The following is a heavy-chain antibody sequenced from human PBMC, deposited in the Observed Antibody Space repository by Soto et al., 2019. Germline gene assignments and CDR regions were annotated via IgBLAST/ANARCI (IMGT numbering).Heavy chain of an antibody. D-gene: IGHD4-17*01. CDR3: AKVTCCGDYGYYFDY. V-gene: IGHV3-23*01. J-gene: IGHJ4*02. Sequence: PGGSLRLSCAASGFTFSSYAMSWVRQAPGKGLEWVSAISGSGGSTYYADSVKGRFTISRDNSKNTLYLQMNSLRAEDTAVYYWAKVTCCGDYGYYFDYWGQGTLVTVSS. CDR1: GFTFSSYA. CDR2: ISGSGGST.